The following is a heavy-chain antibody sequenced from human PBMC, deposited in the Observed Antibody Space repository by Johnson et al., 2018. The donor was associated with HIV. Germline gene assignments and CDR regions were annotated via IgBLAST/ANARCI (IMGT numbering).Heavy chain of an antibody. Sequence: VQLVESGGGLVKPGGSLRLSCAASGFTFSRYWMSWVRQAPGKGLEWVANIKQDGSEKYYVESVKGRFTISRDNAKNSLDLQMNSLRAEDTAVYYCARDKCSGGSCYDDDVFDIWGQGTMVTVSS. V-gene: IGHV3-7*01. CDR2: IKQDGSEK. D-gene: IGHD2-15*01. CDR1: GFTFSRYW. J-gene: IGHJ3*02. CDR3: ARDKCSGGSCYDDDVFDI.